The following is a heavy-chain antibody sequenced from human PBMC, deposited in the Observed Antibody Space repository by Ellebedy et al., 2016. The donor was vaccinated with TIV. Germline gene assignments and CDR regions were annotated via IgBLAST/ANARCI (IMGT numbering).Heavy chain of an antibody. CDR2: FYPGDSNT. CDR1: GYIFTNYW. J-gene: IGHJ3*02. CDR3: ARRTTVATGWTI. D-gene: IGHD4-17*01. V-gene: IGHV5-51*01. Sequence: GESLKISCKGSGYIFTNYWIGWVRQMPGRGLEWVAIFYPGDSNTRYSPSFQGQVTISADKSISTAYLQWSSLRSSDTAMYCARRTTVATGWTIWGQGTMVTVSS.